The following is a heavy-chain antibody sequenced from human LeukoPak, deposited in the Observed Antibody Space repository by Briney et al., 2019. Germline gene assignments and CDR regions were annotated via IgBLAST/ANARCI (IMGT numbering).Heavy chain of an antibody. CDR3: ARDLVEDTAMVSDY. CDR1: GDTFTNYY. CDR2: INPSGGST. V-gene: IGHV1-46*01. J-gene: IGHJ4*02. D-gene: IGHD5-18*01. Sequence: ASVKVSCKASGDTFTNYYIHWVRQAPGQGLEWMGIINPSGGSTSYAQKFQGRVTMTRDMSTSTVYMELSSLRSEDTAVYYCARDLVEDTAMVSDYWGQGTLVTVSS.